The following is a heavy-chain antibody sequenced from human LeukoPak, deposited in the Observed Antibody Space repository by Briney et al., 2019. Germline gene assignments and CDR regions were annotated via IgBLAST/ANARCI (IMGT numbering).Heavy chain of an antibody. CDR2: TYHSGST. J-gene: IGHJ3*02. D-gene: IGHD3-10*01. V-gene: IGHV4-4*02. CDR1: GGSISSSNW. Sequence: SGTLSLTCAVSGGSISSSNWWSWVRQPPGKGLEWIGETYHSGSTNYNPSLKSRVTISVDKSKNQFSLKLSSVTAADTAVYYCARASYYYGSGSPPAFDIWGQGTMVTVSS. CDR3: ARASYYYGSGSPPAFDI.